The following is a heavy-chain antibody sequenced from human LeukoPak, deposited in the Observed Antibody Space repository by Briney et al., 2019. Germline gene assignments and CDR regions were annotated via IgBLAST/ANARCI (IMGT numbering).Heavy chain of an antibody. CDR2: VSAGGTNT. CDR1: PVTFGTSA. D-gene: IGHD2-15*01. J-gene: IGHJ4*02. Sequence: PGGSLRLSCVGSPVTFGTSAMSWVRQAPGKGLEWVSAVSAGGTNTYYADSVEGRFTISRDNSKDTLYLHMDSLRVEDTAQYFCARINCSGGSCYDYFDDWGQGTLATVSS. CDR3: ARINCSGGSCYDYFDD. V-gene: IGHV3-23*01.